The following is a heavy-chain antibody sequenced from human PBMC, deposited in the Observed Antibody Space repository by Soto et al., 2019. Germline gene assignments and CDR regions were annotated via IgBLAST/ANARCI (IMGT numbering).Heavy chain of an antibody. CDR3: ASYRHDN. CDR2: TYYRSRWYH. V-gene: IGHV6-1*01. Sequence: PSQALSLTCVISGDSISSNSAAWNWIRQSPSRGFEWLGRTYYRSRWYHDYAVSVKSRIIINPDTSKNQVSLQLNSVTPDDTAVYYCASYRHDNWGQGTVVTVSS. CDR1: GDSISSNSAA. J-gene: IGHJ4*02. D-gene: IGHD4-4*01.